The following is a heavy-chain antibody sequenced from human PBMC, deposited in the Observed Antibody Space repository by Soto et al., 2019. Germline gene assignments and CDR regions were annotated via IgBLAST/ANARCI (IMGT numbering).Heavy chain of an antibody. CDR1: GGTFNTYA. J-gene: IGHJ4*02. CDR3: AREVQVHTPAFVY. V-gene: IGHV1-69*19. D-gene: IGHD3-10*01. Sequence: QVQLVQSGAEMKKPGSSVKVSCQSSGGTFNTYAMNWVRQAPGQGPEWMGDISPMFGAANYAPKFQGRVTITADESTGTSYMQLSSLTPEDMALYFCAREVQVHTPAFVYWGQGTLVTVSS. CDR2: ISPMFGAA.